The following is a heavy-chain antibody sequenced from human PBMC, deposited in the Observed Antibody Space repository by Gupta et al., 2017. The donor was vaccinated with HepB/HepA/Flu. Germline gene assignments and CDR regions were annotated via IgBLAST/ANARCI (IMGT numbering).Heavy chain of an antibody. D-gene: IGHD3-10*01. V-gene: IGHV3-30*18. J-gene: IGHJ6*02. Sequence: QVQLVESGGGVVQPGRSLRLSCEASGFTFSAYGMHWVRQAPGKGPEWVAITSYDESKKYYAESVKGRFTVSRDNSKNTTYLQMNNLRTEDTALYYCAKDLVIRGVYGMDVWGQGTTVTV. CDR1: GFTFSAYG. CDR3: AKDLVIRGVYGMDV. CDR2: TSYDESKK.